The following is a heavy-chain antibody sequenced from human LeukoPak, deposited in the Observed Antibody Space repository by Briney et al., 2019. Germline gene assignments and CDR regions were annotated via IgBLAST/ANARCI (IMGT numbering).Heavy chain of an antibody. CDR2: IYHSGST. Sequence: SETLSLTCTVSGGSISSGGYYWSWIRQPPGKGLEWIGYIYHSGSTYYNPSLKSRVTISVDRSKNQFSLKLSSVTAADTAVYYCARDRAYYYDSSGYYPIFDYWGQGTLVTVSS. J-gene: IGHJ4*02. D-gene: IGHD3-22*01. CDR1: GGSISSGGYY. V-gene: IGHV4-30-2*01. CDR3: ARDRAYYYDSSGYYPIFDY.